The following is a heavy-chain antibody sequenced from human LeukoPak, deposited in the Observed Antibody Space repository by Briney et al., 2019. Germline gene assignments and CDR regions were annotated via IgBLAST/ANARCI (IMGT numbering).Heavy chain of an antibody. CDR2: IIYSGGAT. V-gene: IGHV3-23*01. CDR1: GFTFSRSA. Sequence: PGGSLRLSCAASGFTFSRSAMTWVRQGPGTGLEFVASIIYSGGATYYADSVKGRFTISRDNSKNTLYLQMNSLRAEDTALYYCAKDGLYYDGSEHVYYFDSWGQGTLVTVPS. CDR3: AKDGLYYDGSEHVYYFDS. J-gene: IGHJ4*02. D-gene: IGHD3-22*01.